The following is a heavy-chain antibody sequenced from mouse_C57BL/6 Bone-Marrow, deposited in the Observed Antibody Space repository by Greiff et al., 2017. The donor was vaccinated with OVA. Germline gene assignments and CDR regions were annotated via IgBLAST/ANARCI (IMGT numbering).Heavy chain of an antibody. CDR2: IHPNSGST. J-gene: IGHJ2*01. D-gene: IGHD1-1*01. Sequence: VKLQQPGAELVKPGASVKLSCKASGYTFTSYWMHWVKQRPGQGLEWIGMIHPNSGSTNYNEKFKSKATLTVDKSSSTAYMQLSSLTSEDSAVYYCALGYYYGTDFDYWGQGTTLTVSS. CDR1: GYTFTSYW. CDR3: ALGYYYGTDFDY. V-gene: IGHV1-64*01.